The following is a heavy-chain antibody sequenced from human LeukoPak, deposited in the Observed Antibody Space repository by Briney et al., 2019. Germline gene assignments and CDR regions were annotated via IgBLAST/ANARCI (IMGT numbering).Heavy chain of an antibody. CDR3: ARAGQGDILTGYYPYYYYGMDV. J-gene: IGHJ6*02. V-gene: IGHV4-34*01. D-gene: IGHD3-9*01. Sequence: PSETLSLTCAVYGGSFSGYYWSWIRQPPGKGLEWIGEINHSGSTNYNPSLKSRVTISVDTSKNQFSLKLSSVTAADTAVYYCARAGQGDILTGYYPYYYYGMDVWGQGTTVTVSS. CDR1: GGSFSGYY. CDR2: INHSGST.